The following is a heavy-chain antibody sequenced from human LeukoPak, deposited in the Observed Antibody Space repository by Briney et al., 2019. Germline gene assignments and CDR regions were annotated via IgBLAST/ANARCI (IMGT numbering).Heavy chain of an antibody. CDR2: IYYSRST. CDR3: ARGGVRAVLD. Sequence: SQTLSLTCTVSGGSISRGGYYWSWIRQHPGKGLEWIGYIYYSRSTYYNPSLKSRVTISVDTSKNQFSLKLSSVTAADTAVYYCARGGVRAVLDWGQGTLVTVSS. CDR1: GGSISRGGYY. J-gene: IGHJ4*02. D-gene: IGHD2-8*02. V-gene: IGHV4-31*03.